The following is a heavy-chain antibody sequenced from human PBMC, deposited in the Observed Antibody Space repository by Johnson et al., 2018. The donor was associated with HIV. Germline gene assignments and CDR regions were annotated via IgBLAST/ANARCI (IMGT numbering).Heavy chain of an antibody. CDR1: GFTFSSYW. CDR2: IKQDGSEK. Sequence: VQLVESGGGLVKPGGSLRLSCAASGFTFSSYWMSWVRQAPGKGLEWVANIKQDGSEKYYVDSVKGRFTISRDNAKNSPYLQMNSLRAEDTAVYYCASLVGSSSGEAFDIWGQGTMVTVSS. V-gene: IGHV3-7*03. D-gene: IGHD6-6*01. CDR3: ASLVGSSSGEAFDI. J-gene: IGHJ3*02.